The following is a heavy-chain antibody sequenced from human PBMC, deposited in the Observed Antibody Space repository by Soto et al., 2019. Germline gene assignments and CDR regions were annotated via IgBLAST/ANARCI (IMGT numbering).Heavy chain of an antibody. Sequence: PSETLSLTCAVSGYSISNGYYWGWIRQHPGKGLEWIGYIYYSGTTYYNPSLKSRVTISVDTSKNQFSLKLSSVSAADTALYYCARCSLVVVPAPGFDPWGRGTLVTVSS. V-gene: IGHV4-31*11. CDR3: ARCSLVVVPAPGFDP. J-gene: IGHJ5*02. CDR2: IYYSGTT. D-gene: IGHD2-2*01. CDR1: GYSISNGYY.